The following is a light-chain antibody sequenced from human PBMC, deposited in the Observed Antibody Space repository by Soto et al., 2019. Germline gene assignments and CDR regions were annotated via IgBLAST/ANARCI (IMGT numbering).Light chain of an antibody. J-gene: IGKJ5*01. CDR1: RSVSSNY. CDR3: QQYCSSPPIT. V-gene: IGKV3-20*01. CDR2: GAS. Sequence: EIVLSQSPGTLSFSPGERAALSCRASRSVSSNYLAACHQIPGQAPPLLLYGASSTATGIPDTFSGSGSGTDFSLTISSLEPEDVAVYYCQQYCSSPPITFGQGTRLEIK.